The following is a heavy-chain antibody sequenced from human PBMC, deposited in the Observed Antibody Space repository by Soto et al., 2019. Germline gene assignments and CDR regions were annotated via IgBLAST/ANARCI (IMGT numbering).Heavy chain of an antibody. Sequence: EVQLVESGGGSVQPGESLRLSCAPSAFDFGGSWMSWVRQAPGKGLEWVANIMPDGNKKYYVDSVKGRFTISRDNTKNSLVLQMNSLRAEDTAVYYCARGGRWLDFHSWGQGTLVTVSS. CDR3: ARGGRWLDFHS. D-gene: IGHD6-19*01. J-gene: IGHJ4*02. V-gene: IGHV3-7*01. CDR1: AFDFGGSW. CDR2: IMPDGNKK.